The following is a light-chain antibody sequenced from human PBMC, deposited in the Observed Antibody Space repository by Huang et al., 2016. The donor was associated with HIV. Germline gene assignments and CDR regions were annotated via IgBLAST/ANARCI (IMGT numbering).Light chain of an antibody. CDR3: QQRDNWLT. J-gene: IGKJ4*01. V-gene: IGKV3-11*01. CDR2: DAS. CDR1: QSISDY. Sequence: EIVLTQSPATLSLSPGERATLSCRASQSISDYLAWYQQKPGQAPSLLIYDASNRATGIPVRFSGSGSGTDFTLTISSLEPEDFAVYYCQQRDNWLTFGGGTKVEVK.